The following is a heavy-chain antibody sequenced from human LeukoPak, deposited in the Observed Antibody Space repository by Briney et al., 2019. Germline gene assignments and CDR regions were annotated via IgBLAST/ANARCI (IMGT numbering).Heavy chain of an antibody. D-gene: IGHD4-17*01. V-gene: IGHV3-21*01. J-gene: IGHJ4*02. Sequence: PGGSLRLSCAASGFTFSSYGMNWVRQAPGKGLEWVSSISSSSSYIYYADSVKGRFTISRDNAKNSLYLQMNSLRAEDTAVYYCARSEVNGDYLFDYWGQGTLVTVSS. CDR3: ARSEVNGDYLFDY. CDR1: GFTFSSYG. CDR2: ISSSSSYI.